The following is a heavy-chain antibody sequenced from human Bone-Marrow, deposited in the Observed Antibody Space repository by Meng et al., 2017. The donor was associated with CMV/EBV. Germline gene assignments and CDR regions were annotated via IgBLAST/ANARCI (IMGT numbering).Heavy chain of an antibody. CDR3: ARDRGSSYYSVYGMDV. D-gene: IGHD2-15*01. Sequence: KVSCKAAEYTFSGYYMHWVRQAPGQGLEWMGWINPNSGSTNYAQKFQDRVTMTRDTSIGTAYMELNRLRSDDTAVYYCARDRGSSYYSVYGMDVWGQGTTVTVSS. J-gene: IGHJ6*02. V-gene: IGHV1-2*02. CDR2: INPNSGST. CDR1: EYTFSGYY.